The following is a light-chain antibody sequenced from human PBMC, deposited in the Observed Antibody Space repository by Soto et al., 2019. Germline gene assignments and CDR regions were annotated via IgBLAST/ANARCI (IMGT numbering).Light chain of an antibody. V-gene: IGLV1-47*01. CDR2: RNN. CDR3: AEWDDSYVV. J-gene: IGLJ2*01. CDR1: SSNIGSNY. Sequence: QSVLTQPPSASGTPGQRVTISCSGSSSNIGSNYVYWYQQLPGTAPKLLIYRNNQRPSGVPDRFSGSKSGTSASLAISGLRSEDEADYYCAEWDDSYVVFGGGTKLTVL.